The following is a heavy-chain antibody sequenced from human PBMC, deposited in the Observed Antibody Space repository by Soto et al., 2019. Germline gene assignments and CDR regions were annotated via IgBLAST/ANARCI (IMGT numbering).Heavy chain of an antibody. CDR3: AREGSSSSEYFQH. CDR1: GYSFTGYN. J-gene: IGHJ1*01. D-gene: IGHD6-6*01. V-gene: IGHV1-2*02. CDR2: INPNSGGA. Sequence: QVLLVQSGAEVKKPGASVKVSCKASGYSFTGYNMHWVRQAPGQGLEWMGWINPNSGGANYAQKFQDRVTMTRDTPITTAYMELSRLTSDDTAVYYCAREGSSSSEYFQHWGQGTLVTVSS.